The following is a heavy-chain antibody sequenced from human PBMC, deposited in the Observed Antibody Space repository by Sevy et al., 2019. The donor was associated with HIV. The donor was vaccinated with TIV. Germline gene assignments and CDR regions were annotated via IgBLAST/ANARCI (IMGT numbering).Heavy chain of an antibody. J-gene: IGHJ5*02. V-gene: IGHV3-23*01. Sequence: GGSLRLSCAASGFTFSSYAMSWVRQAPGKGLEWVSAISGSGGSTYYADSVKGRFTISRDNSKNTLYLQMNSLRAEDTVVYYCAKDPYSSGWYGWFDPWGQGTLVTVSS. CDR3: AKDPYSSGWYGWFDP. D-gene: IGHD6-19*01. CDR1: GFTFSSYA. CDR2: ISGSGGST.